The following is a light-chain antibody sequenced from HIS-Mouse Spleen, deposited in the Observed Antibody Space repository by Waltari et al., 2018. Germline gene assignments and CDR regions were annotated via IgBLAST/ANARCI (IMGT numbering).Light chain of an antibody. CDR1: QDISNY. Sequence: DIQMTQSPSSLSASVGDRVTITCQASQDISNYLNWYQQKPGKAPKLLIYDASNLETGVPSRFSGSGSVTDFTFTISSLQPEDIATYYCQQYDNLALTCGGGTEVEIK. CDR3: QQYDNLALT. V-gene: IGKV1-33*01. CDR2: DAS. J-gene: IGKJ4*01.